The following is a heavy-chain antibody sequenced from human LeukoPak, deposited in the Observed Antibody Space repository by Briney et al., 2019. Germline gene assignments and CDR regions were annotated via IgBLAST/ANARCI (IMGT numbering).Heavy chain of an antibody. CDR3: ARDVYCSSTSCYPDWFDP. J-gene: IGHJ5*02. D-gene: IGHD2-2*01. Sequence: ASVKVSCKASGYIFTSYGISWVRQAPGQGLEWMGWISAYNGNTNYAQKLQGRVTMTTDTSTSTAYMKLRSLRSDDTAVYYCARDVYCSSTSCYPDWFDPWGQGTLVTVSS. CDR2: ISAYNGNT. V-gene: IGHV1-18*01. CDR1: GYIFTSYG.